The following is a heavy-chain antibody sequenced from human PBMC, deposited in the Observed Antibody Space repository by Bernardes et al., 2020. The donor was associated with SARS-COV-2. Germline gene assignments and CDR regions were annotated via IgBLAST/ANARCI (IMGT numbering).Heavy chain of an antibody. V-gene: IGHV3-23*01. Sequence: GGSLRLSCVASGFTFSDYGMSWVRQAPGKGLEWVSVIGGRGIRPVYADSVKGRFTISRDNSKNTLFLQMNSLRAEDTAIYYCAKDLHPSSTYFPFESWGQGVLVTVSS. D-gene: IGHD3-10*01. CDR2: IGGRGIRP. CDR3: AKDLHPSSTYFPFES. J-gene: IGHJ4*02. CDR1: GFTFSDYG.